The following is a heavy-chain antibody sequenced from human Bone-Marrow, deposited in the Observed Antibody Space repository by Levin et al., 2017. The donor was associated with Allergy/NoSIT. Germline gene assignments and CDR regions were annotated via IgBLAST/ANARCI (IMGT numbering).Heavy chain of an antibody. CDR3: VRDFYIFWKSERVEDI. Sequence: GESLKISCAASGFTFSHFVMHWVRQAPGKGLEWVALISDHGVTKSYADAVKGRFTISRDNSKDTVHLQMNSLTVEDTAVYYCVRDFYIFWKSERVEDIWGQGTLVSVSS. V-gene: IGHV3-30*03. CDR2: ISDHGVTK. J-gene: IGHJ4*02. D-gene: IGHD3-3*01. CDR1: GFTFSHFV.